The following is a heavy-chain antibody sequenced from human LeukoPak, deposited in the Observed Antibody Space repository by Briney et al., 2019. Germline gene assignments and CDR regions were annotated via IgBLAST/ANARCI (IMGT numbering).Heavy chain of an antibody. CDR1: GFTFGDYA. Sequence: GGSLRLSCTASGFTFGDYAMSWVRQAPGKGLEWVGFIRSKAYGGTTEYAASVKGRFTISRDDSKDTLYLQMNSLKTEDTAVYYCTTDTSFGGLVAFDIWGQGTMVTVSS. D-gene: IGHD3-10*01. J-gene: IGHJ3*02. CDR3: TTDTSFGGLVAFDI. CDR2: IRSKAYGGTT. V-gene: IGHV3-49*04.